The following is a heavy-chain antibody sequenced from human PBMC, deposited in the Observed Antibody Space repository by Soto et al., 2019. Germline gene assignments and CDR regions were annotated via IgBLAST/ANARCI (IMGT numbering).Heavy chain of an antibody. CDR2: MNPDSGHA. CDR3: ARRPHCSGGICYYGLDN. V-gene: IGHV1-8*01. J-gene: IGHJ4*02. Sequence: QVQLVQSGAEVKKPGASVKVSCKASGYTFTNSDINWVRQAPGQGLEWMGWMNPDSGHAAYAQNFQGRVTLTTSTSTYTVYMEMRSLGSEDTAVYYCARRPHCSGGICYYGLDNWGQGTLVPVSS. CDR1: GYTFTNSD. D-gene: IGHD2-15*01.